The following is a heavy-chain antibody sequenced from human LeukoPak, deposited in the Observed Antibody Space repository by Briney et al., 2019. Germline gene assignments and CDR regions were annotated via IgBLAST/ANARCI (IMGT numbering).Heavy chain of an antibody. D-gene: IGHD3-3*01. V-gene: IGHV1-69*04. CDR2: IIPILGIA. J-gene: IGHJ6*02. CDR1: GYIFTSYH. Sequence: ASVKVSCRASGYIFTSYHMHWVRQAPGQGLEWMGRIIPILGIANYAQKFQGRVTITADKSTSTAYMELSSLRSEDTAVYYCARDHYDFWSGYYYYGMDVWGQGTTVTVSS. CDR3: ARDHYDFWSGYYYYGMDV.